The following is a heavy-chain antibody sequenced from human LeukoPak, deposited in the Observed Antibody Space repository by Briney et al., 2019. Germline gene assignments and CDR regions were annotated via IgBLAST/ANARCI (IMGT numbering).Heavy chain of an antibody. CDR3: ARRTQWLDAFDI. V-gene: IGHV4-34*01. CDR1: GGSFSGYY. J-gene: IGHJ3*02. D-gene: IGHD6-19*01. Sequence: SETLSLTCAVYGGSFSGYYWSWIRQPPGKGLEWIGEINHSGSTNYNPSLKSRVTISVDTSKNQFSLKLSSVTAADTAVYYCARRTQWLDAFDIWGQGTMVTVSS. CDR2: INHSGST.